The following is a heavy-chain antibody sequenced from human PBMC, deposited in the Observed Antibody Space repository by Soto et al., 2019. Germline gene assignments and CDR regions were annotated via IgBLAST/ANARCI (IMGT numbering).Heavy chain of an antibody. V-gene: IGHV1-69*01. J-gene: IGHJ6*02. D-gene: IGHD2-15*01. CDR1: GGTFSSYA. CDR3: ARGIVVVVAATDYYYYGMDV. Sequence: QVQLVQSGAEVKKPGSSVKVSCKASGGTFSSYAISWVRQAPGQGLEWMGGIIPIFGTANYAQKFQGRVTITAHESKSTAYMELSSLRSEDTAVYYCARGIVVVVAATDYYYYGMDVWGQGTTVTVSS. CDR2: IIPIFGTA.